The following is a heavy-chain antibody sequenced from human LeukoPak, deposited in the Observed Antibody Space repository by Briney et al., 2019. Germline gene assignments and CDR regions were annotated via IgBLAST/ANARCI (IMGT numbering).Heavy chain of an antibody. CDR3: ARGLRYFDWLLYPHYYYYYMDV. CDR1: GYTFTGYY. V-gene: IGHV1-2*02. CDR2: INPNSGGT. Sequence: ASVKVSCKAPGYTFTGYYMHWVRQAPGPGLEWMGWINPNSGGTNYAQKFQGRVTMTRDTSISTAYMELSRLRSEDTAVYYCARGLRYFDWLLYPHYYYYYMDVWGKGTTVTISS. D-gene: IGHD3-9*01. J-gene: IGHJ6*03.